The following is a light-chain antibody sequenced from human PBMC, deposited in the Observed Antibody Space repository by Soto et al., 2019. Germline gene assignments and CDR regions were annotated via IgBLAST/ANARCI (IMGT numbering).Light chain of an antibody. Sequence: QSALTQPPSASGSPGQSVAISCTGNASDIGGYTFVSWYQQHPGKAPKLLNYDVNKRPSGVPDRFSGSKSGNTASLTVSGLQDEDEADYYCSAHGGTNPYVFGTGTKLTVL. CDR3: SAHGGTNPYV. CDR1: ASDIGGYTF. J-gene: IGLJ1*01. CDR2: DVN. V-gene: IGLV2-8*01.